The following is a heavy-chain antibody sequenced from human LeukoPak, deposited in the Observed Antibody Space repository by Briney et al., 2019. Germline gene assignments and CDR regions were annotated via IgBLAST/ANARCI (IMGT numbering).Heavy chain of an antibody. Sequence: SETLSLTCTVSGGSISSGDYYWSWIRQPPGKGLEWIGYIYYSGSTYYNPSLKSRVTISVDTSKNQFSLKLSSVTAADTAVYYCARASGQPDVFDIWGQGTMVTVSS. V-gene: IGHV4-30-4*08. D-gene: IGHD2-2*01. CDR3: ARASGQPDVFDI. CDR1: GGSISSGDYY. CDR2: IYYSGST. J-gene: IGHJ3*02.